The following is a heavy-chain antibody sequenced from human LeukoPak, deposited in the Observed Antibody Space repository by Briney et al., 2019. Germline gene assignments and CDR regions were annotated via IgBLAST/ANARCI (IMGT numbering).Heavy chain of an antibody. Sequence: PSETLSLTCTVSGYSISSGYYWGWIRQPPGKGLEWIGSIYHSGSTYYNPSLKSRVTISVDTSKNQFSLKLSSVTAADTAVYYCARDFAGWKYYDSSGPFDYWGQGTLVTVSS. V-gene: IGHV4-38-2*02. CDR2: IYHSGST. J-gene: IGHJ4*02. CDR1: GYSISSGYY. D-gene: IGHD3-22*01. CDR3: ARDFAGWKYYDSSGPFDY.